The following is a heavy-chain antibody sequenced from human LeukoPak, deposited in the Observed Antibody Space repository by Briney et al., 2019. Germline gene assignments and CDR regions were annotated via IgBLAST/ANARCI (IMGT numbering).Heavy chain of an antibody. J-gene: IGHJ4*02. D-gene: IGHD3-3*01. CDR2: IYYSGSV. CDR1: GGAINSRNQY. Sequence: SETLSLTCTVVGGAINSRNQYWGWIRQSPGKGLEWIGSIYYSGSVNDNPSLQSRVTISVDTSRNQFSLKLTSMTVADTGVYFCARRVATSGNFFDYWGPGTLVTVS. V-gene: IGHV4-39*01. CDR3: ARRVATSGNFFDY.